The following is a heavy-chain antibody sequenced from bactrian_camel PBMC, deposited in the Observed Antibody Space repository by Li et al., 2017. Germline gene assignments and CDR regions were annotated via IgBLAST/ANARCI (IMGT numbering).Heavy chain of an antibody. V-gene: IGHV3S53*01. CDR2: IDTDGST. D-gene: IGHD4*01. CDR3: ATSRGAASFNAMTYAY. J-gene: IGHJ4*01. CDR1: GGTFKYNC. Sequence: QVQLVESGGGLVQPGGSLRLSCDASGGTFKYNCMAWFRQAPGKEREGVAAIDTDGSTSYADSVKGRFTISQDNAKNTLYLQMNSLKHEDTAMYYCATSRGAASFNAMTYAYCGQGTQVTVS.